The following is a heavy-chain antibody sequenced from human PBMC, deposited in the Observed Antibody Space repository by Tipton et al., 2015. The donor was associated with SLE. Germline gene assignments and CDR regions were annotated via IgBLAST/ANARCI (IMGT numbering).Heavy chain of an antibody. CDR2: IRSNLYGGTT. J-gene: IGHJ3*01. CDR1: GFTFGEYG. Sequence: RSLRLSCATSGFTFGEYGMSWFRQAPGKGLEWIAFIRSNLYGGTTQYAAAVTGRFTVSRDDSRSILYLHMNRLKTEDTGLYFCARSLNIAAASFDFWGQGTMVTVS. D-gene: IGHD6-13*01. CDR3: ARSLNIAAASFDF. V-gene: IGHV3-49*03.